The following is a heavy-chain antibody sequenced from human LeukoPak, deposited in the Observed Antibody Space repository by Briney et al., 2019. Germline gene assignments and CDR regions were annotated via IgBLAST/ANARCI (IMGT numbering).Heavy chain of an antibody. CDR3: ARGPYSTSPHFDY. J-gene: IGHJ4*02. CDR1: GYTFTGYY. V-gene: IGHV1-2*02. CDR2: INPNSGGT. Sequence: GASVKVSCKASGYTFTGYYMHWVRQAPGQGLEWMGWINPNSGGTNYAQKFQGRVTMTRDTSVSTAYMELNRLRSDDTGVYYCARGPYSTSPHFDYWGQGTLVTVSS. D-gene: IGHD6-6*01.